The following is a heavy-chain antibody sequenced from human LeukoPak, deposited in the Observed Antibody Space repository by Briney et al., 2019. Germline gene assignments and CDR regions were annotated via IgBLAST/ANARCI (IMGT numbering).Heavy chain of an antibody. V-gene: IGHV3-23*01. Sequence: GSLRLSCAASGFTFRNYAMNWVRQAPGKGLEWVAFIRSDGDSSYHADSVKGRFTISRDNSKNTLSLQMNSLRADDTGVYYCAKGYGMDVWGQGTTVTVSS. CDR2: IRSDGDSS. J-gene: IGHJ6*02. CDR3: AKGYGMDV. CDR1: GFTFRNYA.